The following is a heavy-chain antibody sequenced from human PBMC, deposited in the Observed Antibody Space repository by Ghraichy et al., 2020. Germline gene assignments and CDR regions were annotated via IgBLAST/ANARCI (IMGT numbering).Heavy chain of an antibody. Sequence: SETLSLTCTVSGGSISSYYWSWIRQPPGKGLEWIGYIYYSGSTNYNPSLKSRVTISVDTSKNQFSLKLNSVTAADTAVYYCARANDYVWGSYRSSAEYDYWAHETLVTVSS. CDR3: ARANDYVWGSYRSSAEYDY. CDR2: IYYSGST. CDR1: GGSISSYY. J-gene: IGHJ4*01. V-gene: IGHV4-59*01. D-gene: IGHD3-16*02.